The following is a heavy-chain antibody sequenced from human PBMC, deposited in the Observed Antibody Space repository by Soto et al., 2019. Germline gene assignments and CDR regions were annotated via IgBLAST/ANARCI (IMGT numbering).Heavy chain of an antibody. Sequence: GGFLRLSCVASGFDFDSYTIHWVRQAPGKGLEWVSFMSSRGSYIFYADSVKGRFTISRDNAKSILYLQMNSLRAEDTAVYYCARDLGDYGDYLYYHYAMDVWGQGTTVTVSS. D-gene: IGHD4-17*01. CDR2: MSSRGSYI. V-gene: IGHV3-21*06. CDR3: ARDLGDYGDYLYYHYAMDV. J-gene: IGHJ6*02. CDR1: GFDFDSYT.